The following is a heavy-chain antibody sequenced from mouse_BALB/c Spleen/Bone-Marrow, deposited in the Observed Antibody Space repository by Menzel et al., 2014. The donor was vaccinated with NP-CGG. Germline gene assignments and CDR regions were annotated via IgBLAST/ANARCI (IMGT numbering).Heavy chain of an antibody. CDR1: GFAFSSYD. V-gene: IGHV5-12-1*01. CDR2: ISSGGGST. CDR3: ARGYYYGSSFDY. Sequence: EVKLVESGGGLVKPGGSLKLSCAASGFAFSSYDMSWVRQTPEKRLEWVAYISSGGGSTYYPDTVKGRFTISRDNAKNTLYLRMSSLKSEDTAMYYCARGYYYGSSFDYWGQGTTLTVSS. J-gene: IGHJ2*01. D-gene: IGHD1-1*01.